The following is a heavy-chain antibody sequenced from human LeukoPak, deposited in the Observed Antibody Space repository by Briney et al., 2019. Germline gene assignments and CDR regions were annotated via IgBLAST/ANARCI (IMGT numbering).Heavy chain of an antibody. J-gene: IGHJ4*02. CDR2: IIPIFGTA. V-gene: IGHV1-69*13. D-gene: IGHD3-22*01. CDR1: GYTFTSYG. CDR3: ARGYGVYDSSGYTRGFDY. Sequence: SVKVSCKASGYTFTSYGISWVRQAPGQGLEWMGGIIPIFGTANYAQKFQGRVTITADESTSTAYMELSSLRSEDTAVYYCARGYGVYDSSGYTRGFDYWGQGTLVTVSS.